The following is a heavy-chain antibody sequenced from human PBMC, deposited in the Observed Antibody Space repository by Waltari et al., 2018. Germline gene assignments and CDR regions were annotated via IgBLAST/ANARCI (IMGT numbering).Heavy chain of an antibody. V-gene: IGHV1-69*08. J-gene: IGHJ4*02. D-gene: IGHD3-22*01. Sequence: QVQLVQSGAEVKKPGSSVKVSCKASGGTFSSYAISWVRQAPGQGLEWMGRSIPSVGTANYAQKFQGRVTITADKSTSTAYMELSSLRSEDTAVYYCAGPGDYDSSGDFDYWGQGTLVTVSS. CDR3: AGPGDYDSSGDFDY. CDR1: GGTFSSYA. CDR2: SIPSVGTA.